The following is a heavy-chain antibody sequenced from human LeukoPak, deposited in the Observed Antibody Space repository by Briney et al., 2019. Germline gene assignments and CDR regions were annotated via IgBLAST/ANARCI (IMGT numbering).Heavy chain of an antibody. V-gene: IGHV4-61*02. CDR1: GGSISGGSYY. J-gene: IGHJ4*02. CDR2: IYTSGST. CDR3: ARGDYIFGY. Sequence: PSQTLSLTCTVSGGSISGGSYYWSWIRQPAGKGLEWIGRIYTSGSTMYNPSLKSRVTISVDTSKNQFSLKLRSVTAADTAVYYCARGDYIFGYWGQGTRVIVSS. D-gene: IGHD4/OR15-4a*01.